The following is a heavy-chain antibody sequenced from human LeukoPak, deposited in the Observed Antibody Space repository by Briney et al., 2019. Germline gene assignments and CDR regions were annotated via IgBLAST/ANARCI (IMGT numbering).Heavy chain of an antibody. V-gene: IGHV4-34*01. CDR3: ARPGFRVAGMRAGRYYYMDV. CDR2: INHSGST. J-gene: IGHJ6*03. Sequence: PSETLSLTCAVYGGPFSGYYWSWTRQPPGKGLEWIGEINHSGSTNYNPSLKSRVTISVDTSKNQFSLKLSSVTAADTAVYYCARPGFRVAGMRAGRYYYMDVWGKGTTVTVSS. CDR1: GGPFSGYY. D-gene: IGHD6-19*01.